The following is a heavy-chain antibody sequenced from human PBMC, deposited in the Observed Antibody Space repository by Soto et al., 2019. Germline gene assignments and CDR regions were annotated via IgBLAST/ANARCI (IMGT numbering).Heavy chain of an antibody. J-gene: IGHJ3*01. Sequence: QVQLQESGPGLVKPSETLSLTCTVSGGSISSYYWCWIRQPPGKGLEWIGYIYYSGSTNDNHSLNSRVTISADTYKNQFSLKLSSVTAADTAVYYCARQYGDYVRGAFDFWGQGTMVTVSS. CDR1: GGSISSYY. CDR2: IYYSGST. CDR3: ARQYGDYVRGAFDF. V-gene: IGHV4-59*01. D-gene: IGHD4-17*01.